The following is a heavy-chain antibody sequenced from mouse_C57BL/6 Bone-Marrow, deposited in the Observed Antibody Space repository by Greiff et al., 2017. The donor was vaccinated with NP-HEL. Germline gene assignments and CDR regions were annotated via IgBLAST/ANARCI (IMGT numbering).Heavy chain of an antibody. V-gene: IGHV1-82*01. CDR3: ARFHYYVSSYVENFDV. Sequence: QVQLQQSGPELVKPGASVKISCKASGYAFSSSWMNWVKQRPGKGLEWIGRIYPGDGDTNYNGKFKGKATLTADKSSSTAYMQLSSLTSEDSAVYFCARFHYYVSSYVENFDVWGTGTTVTVSS. D-gene: IGHD1-1*01. J-gene: IGHJ1*03. CDR2: IYPGDGDT. CDR1: GYAFSSSW.